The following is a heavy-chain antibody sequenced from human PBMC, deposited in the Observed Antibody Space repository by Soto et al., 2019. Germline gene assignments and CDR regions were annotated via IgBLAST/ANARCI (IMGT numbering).Heavy chain of an antibody. J-gene: IGHJ4*02. CDR1: RYTFTRLY. CDR3: ARDRWAQQQLAHFDY. D-gene: IGHD6-13*01. V-gene: IGHV1-8*01. Sequence: ASIEGSFQASRYTFTRLYIKWVGPATGLGLEWMGWMNPNSGNTGYAQKFQGRVTMTRNTSISTAYMELSSLRSEDTAVYYCARDRWAQQQLAHFDYWGQGTLVTVSS. CDR2: MNPNSGNT.